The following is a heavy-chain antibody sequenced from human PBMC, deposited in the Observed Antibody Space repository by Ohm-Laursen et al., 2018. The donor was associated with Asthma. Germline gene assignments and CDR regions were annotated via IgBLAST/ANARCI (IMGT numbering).Heavy chain of an antibody. J-gene: IGHJ6*02. CDR1: GGSISSGGYY. CDR2: IYYSGST. Sequence: SETLSLTCTVSGGSISSGGYYWSWIRQPPGKGLEWIGYIYYSGSTNYNPSLKSRVTISVDTSKNQFSLRLSSVTAADTAVYYCAKGLRYDGYLYGLDVWGHGTTVTVSS. CDR3: AKGLRYDGYLYGLDV. V-gene: IGHV4-61*08. D-gene: IGHD5-24*01.